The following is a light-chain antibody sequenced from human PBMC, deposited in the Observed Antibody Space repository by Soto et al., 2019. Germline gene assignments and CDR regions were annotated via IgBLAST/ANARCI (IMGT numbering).Light chain of an antibody. V-gene: IGLV2-14*01. J-gene: IGLJ2*01. CDR1: SRDVGAYNL. Sequence: QSALTQPASVSGSPGQSITISCSGTSRDVGAYNLASWYQQFPGKGPKLLIYEVRHRPSGVSYRFSGSKSGNTASLTISSLLPEDEAVYFCSSFSSRNALVFGGGTKVTVL. CDR3: SSFSSRNALV. CDR2: EVR.